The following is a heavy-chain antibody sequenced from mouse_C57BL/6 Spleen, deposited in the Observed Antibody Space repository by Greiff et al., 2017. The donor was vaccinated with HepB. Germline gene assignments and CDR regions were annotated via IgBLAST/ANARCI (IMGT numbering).Heavy chain of an antibody. CDR2: INYDGSST. CDR1: GFTFSDYY. CDR3: AREAYYSNYVNYAMDY. D-gene: IGHD2-5*01. Sequence: EVKVVESEGGLVQPGSSMKLSCTASGFTFSDYYMAWVRQVPEKGLEWVANINYDGSSTYYLDSLKSRFIISRDNAKNILYLQMSSLKSEDTATYYCAREAYYSNYVNYAMDYWGQGTSVTVSS. J-gene: IGHJ4*01. V-gene: IGHV5-16*01.